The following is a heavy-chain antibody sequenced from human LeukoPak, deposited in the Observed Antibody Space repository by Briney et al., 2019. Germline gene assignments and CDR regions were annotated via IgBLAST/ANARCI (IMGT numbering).Heavy chain of an antibody. CDR1: GFTFSSYA. CDR2: ISSSSSYI. J-gene: IGHJ6*03. D-gene: IGHD6-13*01. CDR3: ARVAAAGPIKNYYYYMDV. V-gene: IGHV3-21*01. Sequence: GGSLRLSCAASGFTFSSYAMNWVRQAPGKGLEWVSSISSSSSYIYYADSVKGRFTISRDNAKNSLYLQMNSLRAEDTAVYYCARVAAAGPIKNYYYYMDVWGKGTTVTVSS.